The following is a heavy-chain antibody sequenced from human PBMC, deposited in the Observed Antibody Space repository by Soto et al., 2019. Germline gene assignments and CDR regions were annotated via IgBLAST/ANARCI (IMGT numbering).Heavy chain of an antibody. D-gene: IGHD1-20*01. CDR2: ISSSSSYT. J-gene: IGHJ6*02. CDR1: GFTFSDYY. CDR3: ARPRPSGNWNDNYYYGMDV. V-gene: IGHV3-11*06. Sequence: GGSLRLSCAASGFTFSDYYMSWIRQAPGKGLEWVSYISSSSSYTNYADSVKGRFTISRDNAKNSLYLQMNSLRAEDTAVYYCARPRPSGNWNDNYYYGMDVWGQGTTVTVSS.